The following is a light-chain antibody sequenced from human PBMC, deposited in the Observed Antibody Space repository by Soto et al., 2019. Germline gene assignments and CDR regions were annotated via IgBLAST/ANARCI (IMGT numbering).Light chain of an antibody. J-gene: IGKJ2*01. V-gene: IGKV2-28*01. Sequence: DIVMTQSPLSLPVTPGEPASISCRSSQSLLHSNGYNYLDWYLQKPGQSPQLLIYLGSNRASGVPDRVSGSGSGTDFTLKISRVEAEDVGVYYCMQALQTPYTFGQVTKLEIK. CDR1: QSLLHSNGYNY. CDR2: LGS. CDR3: MQALQTPYT.